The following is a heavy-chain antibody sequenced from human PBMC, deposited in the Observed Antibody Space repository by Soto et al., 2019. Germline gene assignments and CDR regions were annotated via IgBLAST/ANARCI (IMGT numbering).Heavy chain of an antibody. Sequence: QVQLQESGPGLVKPSGTLSLTCGVSGGSISSSKWWSWVRQPPGKGLEWIGEIYHSGSTNYNSSLKCRVXXPXDXXNNQFSLKLSSVTAADTALYYCASKDYADYGWFDPWGQGTLVTVSS. CDR2: IYHSGST. J-gene: IGHJ5*02. CDR3: ASKDYADYGWFDP. D-gene: IGHD4-17*01. V-gene: IGHV4-4*02. CDR1: GGSISSSKW.